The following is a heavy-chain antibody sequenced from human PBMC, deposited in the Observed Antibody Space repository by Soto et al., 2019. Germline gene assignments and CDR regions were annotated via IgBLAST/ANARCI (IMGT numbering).Heavy chain of an antibody. CDR1: GGTFGNSA. CDR3: ARDKGRKQLGGNYSCGIDL. V-gene: IGHV1-69*12. Sequence: QVQLVQSGAEVKKPGSSVTVSCKASGGTFGNSAISWVRQAPGQGLEWMGGIIPIFPTPDYAQKSQGRVTITAAESPTPAYMELTRLRAEDTALYYCARDKGRKQLGGNYSCGIDLWGQGATVTGSS. J-gene: IGHJ6*02. CDR2: IIPIFPTP. D-gene: IGHD3-3*02.